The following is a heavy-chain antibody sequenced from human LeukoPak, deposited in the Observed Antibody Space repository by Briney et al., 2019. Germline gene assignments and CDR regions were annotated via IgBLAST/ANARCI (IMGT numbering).Heavy chain of an antibody. CDR3: ASKEAAAGTGDYYYYGMDV. V-gene: IGHV1-69*13. D-gene: IGHD6-13*01. J-gene: IGHJ6*02. Sequence: ASVKVSCKASGGTFSSYAISWVRQAPGQGLEWMGGIIPIFGTANYAQKFQGRVTITADESTSTAYMELRSLRSDDTAVYYCASKEAAAGTGDYYYYGMDVWGQGTTVTVSS. CDR1: GGTFSSYA. CDR2: IIPIFGTA.